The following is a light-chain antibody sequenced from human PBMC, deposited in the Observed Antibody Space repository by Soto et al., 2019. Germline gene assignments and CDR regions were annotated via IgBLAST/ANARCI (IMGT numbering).Light chain of an antibody. V-gene: IGLV1-40*01. Sequence: QSVLTQPRSVSGAPGQGITISCTGRSSNIGARYDVHWYRQLPGTAPKLLLYGDNNRPSGVPDRFSGSRSGASASLAITGLQADHEADYFCQSYDSSLNRVFGTGTKLTVL. CDR3: QSYDSSLNRV. CDR2: GDN. CDR1: SSNIGARYD. J-gene: IGLJ1*01.